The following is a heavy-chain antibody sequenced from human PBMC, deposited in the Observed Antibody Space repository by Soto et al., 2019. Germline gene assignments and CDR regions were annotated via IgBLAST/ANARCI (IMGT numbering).Heavy chain of an antibody. Sequence: ASVKVSCQASGYSFTNNAIHWVRQAPGQRLEWMGWINAGSGNTRYSENFQGRVTISRDTSASTAYMELSSLTSEDTAVYYCARDCTGGSCQSRYDYWGQGTLVTVSS. CDR1: GYSFTNNA. CDR2: INAGSGNT. V-gene: IGHV1-3*01. D-gene: IGHD2-15*01. J-gene: IGHJ4*02. CDR3: ARDCTGGSCQSRYDY.